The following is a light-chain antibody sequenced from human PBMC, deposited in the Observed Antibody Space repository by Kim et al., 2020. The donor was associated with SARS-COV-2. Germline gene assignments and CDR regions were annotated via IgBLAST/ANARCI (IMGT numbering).Light chain of an antibody. CDR1: SSNIGAGYD. CDR2: GNS. Sequence: QRVPLSCPGSSSNIGAGYDVHWYQQLPGTAPKLLIYGNSNRPSGVPDRFSGSKSGTSASLAITGLQAEDEADYYCQSYDSSLSGPVFGGGTQLTVL. V-gene: IGLV1-40*01. CDR3: QSYDSSLSGPV. J-gene: IGLJ3*02.